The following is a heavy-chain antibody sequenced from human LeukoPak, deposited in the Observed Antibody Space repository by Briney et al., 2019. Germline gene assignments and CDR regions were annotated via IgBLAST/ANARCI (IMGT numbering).Heavy chain of an antibody. CDR3: AGTGLRITIFGVDYWFDP. J-gene: IGHJ5*02. Sequence: GASVKVSCKASGYTFTGYYMHWVRQAPGQGLEWMGWINPNSGGTNYAQKFQGRVTMTRDTSISTAYMELSRLRSDDTAVYYCAGTGLRITIFGVDYWFDPWGQGTLVAVSS. CDR2: INPNSGGT. D-gene: IGHD3-3*01. CDR1: GYTFTGYY. V-gene: IGHV1-2*02.